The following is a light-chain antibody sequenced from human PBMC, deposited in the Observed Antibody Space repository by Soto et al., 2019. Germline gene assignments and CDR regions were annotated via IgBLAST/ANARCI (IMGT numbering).Light chain of an antibody. CDR2: LNSDGSH. J-gene: IGLJ2*01. CDR1: SGHSSYA. V-gene: IGLV4-69*01. Sequence: QSVLTQSPSASASLGASVKLTCTLSSGHSSYAIAWHQQQPEKGPRYLMKLNSDGSHSKGDGIPDRFSGSSSGAERYLTISSLQSEDEADYYCQTWGTEVFGGGTKLTV. CDR3: QTWGTEV.